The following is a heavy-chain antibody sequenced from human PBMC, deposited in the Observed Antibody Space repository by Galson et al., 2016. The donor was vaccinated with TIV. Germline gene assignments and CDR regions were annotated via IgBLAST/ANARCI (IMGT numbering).Heavy chain of an antibody. Sequence: SLRLSCAASGFSFSVYWMHWVRQAPGKGLVWVSRINNDGTNTVYADSVKGRFTISRDNAKNTVYLQMNSLRDEDTAVYYCAKDRVTYIPDGGNFDFWGQGTLVTVSS. CDR2: INNDGTNT. D-gene: IGHD2-21*01. CDR1: GFSFSVYW. CDR3: AKDRVTYIPDGGNFDF. J-gene: IGHJ4*02. V-gene: IGHV3-74*01.